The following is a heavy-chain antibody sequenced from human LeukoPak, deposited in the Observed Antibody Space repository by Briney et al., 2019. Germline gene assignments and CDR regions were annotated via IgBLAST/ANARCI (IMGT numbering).Heavy chain of an antibody. J-gene: IGHJ5*02. CDR1: GYTFTSYD. Sequence: GASVKVSCKASGYTFTSYDINWVRQATGQGLEWMGWMNPNSGNTGYEQKFQGRVTMTRNTSISTAYMELSSLRSEDTAVYYCARYSSSSTPGFDPWGQGTLVTVSS. V-gene: IGHV1-8*01. D-gene: IGHD6-6*01. CDR2: MNPNSGNT. CDR3: ARYSSSSTPGFDP.